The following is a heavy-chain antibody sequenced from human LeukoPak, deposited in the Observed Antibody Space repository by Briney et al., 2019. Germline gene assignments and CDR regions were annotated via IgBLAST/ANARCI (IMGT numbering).Heavy chain of an antibody. D-gene: IGHD3-16*01. Sequence: GGSLRLSCTASGFTFDDYAMHWVRQAPGKGLEWVSGISWNSGSIGYADSVKGRFTISRDNAKNSLYLQMNSLRAEDTALYYCAKDIRGNYYYGMDVWGQGTTVTVSS. CDR3: AKDIRGNYYYGMDV. CDR1: GFTFDDYA. J-gene: IGHJ6*02. V-gene: IGHV3-9*01. CDR2: ISWNSGSI.